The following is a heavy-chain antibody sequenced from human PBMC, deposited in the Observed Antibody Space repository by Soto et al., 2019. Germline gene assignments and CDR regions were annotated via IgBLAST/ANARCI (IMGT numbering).Heavy chain of an antibody. CDR3: AREAHIVVVKDSY. V-gene: IGHV3-48*01. Sequence: EVQLVESGGGLVQPGGSLRLSCAASGFTFSSYSMYWVRQAPGKGLEWVSYISSSSSTIYYADSVKGRFTISRDNAKNSLYLQMNSLRAEDTAVYYCAREAHIVVVKDSYWGQGTLVTVSS. CDR2: ISSSSSTI. J-gene: IGHJ4*02. CDR1: GFTFSSYS. D-gene: IGHD2-21*01.